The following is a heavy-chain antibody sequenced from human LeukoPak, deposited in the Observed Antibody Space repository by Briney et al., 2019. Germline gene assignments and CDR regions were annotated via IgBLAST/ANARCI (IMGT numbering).Heavy chain of an antibody. CDR3: ARVGSVEMATILFYY. J-gene: IGHJ4*02. CDR1: GYTFTGYY. D-gene: IGHD5-24*01. Sequence: GASVKVSCKASGYTFTGYYMHWVRQAPGQGLEWMGWINPNSGGTNYAQKFQGRVTMTRDTSISTAYMELSRLRSDDTAVYYCARVGSVEMATILFYYWGQGTLVTVSS. V-gene: IGHV1-2*02. CDR2: INPNSGGT.